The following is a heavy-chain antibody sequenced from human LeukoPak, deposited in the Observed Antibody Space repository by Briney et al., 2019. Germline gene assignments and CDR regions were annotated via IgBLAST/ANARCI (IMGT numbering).Heavy chain of an antibody. CDR3: ARETIFGWFDP. CDR1: GFTFSSYS. CDR2: ISSSSSTI. D-gene: IGHD3-3*01. V-gene: IGHV3-48*04. J-gene: IGHJ5*02. Sequence: GGSLRLSCAASGFTFSSYSMNWVRQAPGKGLEWVSSISSSSSTIYYADSVKGRFTISRDNAKHSLYLQMNSLRAEDTAVYYCARETIFGWFDPWGQGTLVTVSS.